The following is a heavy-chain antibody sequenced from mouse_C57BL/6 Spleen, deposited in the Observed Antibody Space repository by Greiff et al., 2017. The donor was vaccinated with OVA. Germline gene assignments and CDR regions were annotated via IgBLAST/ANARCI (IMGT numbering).Heavy chain of an antibody. V-gene: IGHV1-18*01. CDR1: GYTFTDYN. D-gene: IGHD2-2*01. CDR2: INPNNGGT. CDR3: ARASTGVKDY. J-gene: IGHJ2*01. Sequence: EVKLQESGPELVKPGASVKIPCKASGYTFTDYNMDWVKQSHGKSLEWIGDINPNNGGTIYNQKFKGKATLTVDKSSSTADMELRSRTSEDTAVYYCARASTGVKDYWGQGTTLTVSS.